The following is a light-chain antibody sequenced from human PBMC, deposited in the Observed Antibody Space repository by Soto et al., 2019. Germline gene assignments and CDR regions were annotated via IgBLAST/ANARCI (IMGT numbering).Light chain of an antibody. V-gene: IGKV4-1*01. CDR2: WAS. J-gene: IGKJ2*01. CDR1: QNIFYTSTNNNY. Sequence: DFVMTQSPDSLAVSLGERATINCKSSQNIFYTSTNNNYLAWYRQKPGQPPKLLIYWASTRESGVPDRFSGSGSGTDFTLTISSLQAEDVAVYYCQQYFSTPYTFGQGTRLEIK. CDR3: QQYFSTPYT.